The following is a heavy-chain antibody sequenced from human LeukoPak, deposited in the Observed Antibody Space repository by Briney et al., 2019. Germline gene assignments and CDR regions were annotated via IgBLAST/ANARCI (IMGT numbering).Heavy chain of an antibody. J-gene: IGHJ4*02. CDR1: GGSISSYY. CDR2: ISYSGST. V-gene: IGHV4-59*01. D-gene: IGHD3-22*01. CDR3: ARGLYDTSGYYLSYFDY. Sequence: SETLSLTCTVSGGSISSYYWSWIRQPPGTGLEWIGYISYSGSTDYNPSLRSRVTISVDTSKNQFSLKLSSLIAADTAVYYCARGLYDTSGYYLSYFDYWGQGTLVTVSS.